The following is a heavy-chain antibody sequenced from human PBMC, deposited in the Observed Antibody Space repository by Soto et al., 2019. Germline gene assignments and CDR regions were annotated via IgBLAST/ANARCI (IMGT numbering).Heavy chain of an antibody. V-gene: IGHV6-1*01. J-gene: IGHJ6*03. Sequence: QTLSLTCAISGDSVSSNSAAWNWIRQSPSRGLEWLGRTYYGSKWYNDYAVSVKSRITINPDTSKNQFSLRLNSVTPEDTAVYYCAREGLLGQLVLGRTSQYYYMDVWGKGTTVTVSS. CDR1: GDSVSSNSAA. CDR2: TYYGSKWYN. D-gene: IGHD6-6*01. CDR3: AREGLLGQLVLGRTSQYYYMDV.